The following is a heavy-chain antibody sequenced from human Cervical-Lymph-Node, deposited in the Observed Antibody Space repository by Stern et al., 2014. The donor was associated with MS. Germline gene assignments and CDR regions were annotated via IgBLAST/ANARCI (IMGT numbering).Heavy chain of an antibody. Sequence: QLQLQESGPGLVKPSETLSLTCTVSGGSISSYYWSWIRQPPGKGLEWIGYIYYSGSTNYNPSLKSRVTISVDTSKNQFSLKLSSVTAADTAVYYCARGPPGIMITFGGPFDPWGQGTLVTVSS. CDR2: IYYSGST. CDR1: GGSISSYY. V-gene: IGHV4-59*01. D-gene: IGHD3-16*01. CDR3: ARGPPGIMITFGGPFDP. J-gene: IGHJ5*02.